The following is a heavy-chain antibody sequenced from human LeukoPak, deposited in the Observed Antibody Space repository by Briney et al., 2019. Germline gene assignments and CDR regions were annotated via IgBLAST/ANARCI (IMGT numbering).Heavy chain of an antibody. J-gene: IGHJ5*02. CDR2: INHSGST. CDR1: GGSFSGYY. CDR3: ARGGLNNWFDP. V-gene: IGHV4-34*01. D-gene: IGHD3-10*01. Sequence: SETLSLTCAVYGGSFSGYYWSWIRQPPGKGLEWIGEINHSGSTNYNPSLKSRVTISVDTSKNQFSLKLSSVTAGDTAVYYCARGGLNNWFDPWGQGTLVTVSS.